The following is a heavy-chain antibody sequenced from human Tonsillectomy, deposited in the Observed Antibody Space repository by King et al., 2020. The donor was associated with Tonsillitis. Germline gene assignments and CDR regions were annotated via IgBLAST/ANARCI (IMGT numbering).Heavy chain of an antibody. CDR3: ARSELLGTTTFDY. Sequence: QLQESGPGLVKPSETLSLTCTVSGGSISSDYWSWIRLTPGRGLEWIGYIYYSGNTKYNPSLKSRVTISADSSKNQFPLKLSSVTAADTAVYYCARSELLGTTTFDYWGQGTLVTVSS. D-gene: IGHD1-26*01. V-gene: IGHV4-59*13. CDR1: GGSISSDY. J-gene: IGHJ4*02. CDR2: IYYSGNT.